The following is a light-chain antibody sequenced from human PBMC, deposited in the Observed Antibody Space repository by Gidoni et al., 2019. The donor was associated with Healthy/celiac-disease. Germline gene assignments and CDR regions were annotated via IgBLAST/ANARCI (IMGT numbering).Light chain of an antibody. Sequence: DIGMTQSPDPLAVPLGERATINCKSSRSVLSSSNNKNYLAWYQQKPGQPPKLLIYWASTRESGVPARFSGSGSGTDFTLTISSLQAEDVAVYYCQQYYSTPRTFXQXTKVEIK. J-gene: IGKJ1*01. CDR3: QQYYSTPRT. CDR2: WAS. V-gene: IGKV4-1*01. CDR1: RSVLSSSNNKNY.